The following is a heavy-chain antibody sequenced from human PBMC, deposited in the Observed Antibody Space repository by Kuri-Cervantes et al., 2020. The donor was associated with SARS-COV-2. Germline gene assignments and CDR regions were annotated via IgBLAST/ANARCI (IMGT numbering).Heavy chain of an antibody. CDR3: ATKGYSIIIWAFAH. Sequence: ASVKVSCKASGYTFSTYDINWVRQASGQGLEWMGWMNPDTGNSGYAQNFRGRVTMTRDTSTSTAYMELSSLRSEDSAIYYCATKGYSIIIWAFAHWGQGTKVTVSS. J-gene: IGHJ3*01. CDR1: GYTFSTYD. CDR2: MNPDTGNS. D-gene: IGHD3-22*01. V-gene: IGHV1-8*02.